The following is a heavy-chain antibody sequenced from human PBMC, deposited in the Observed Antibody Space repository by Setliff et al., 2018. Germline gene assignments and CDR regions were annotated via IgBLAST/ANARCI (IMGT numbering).Heavy chain of an antibody. V-gene: IGHV3-23*01. CDR2: IGGSST. CDR3: AGDPPGPHLVYTY. CDR1: ELIFRNYD. J-gene: IGHJ4*02. D-gene: IGHD3-16*01. Sequence: PGGSLRLSCAASELIFRNYDMSWVRQAPGKGLEWVSSIGGSSTDYADSVKGRFTISRDNSKNTLYLQMNGLRAEDTAIYYCAGDPPGPHLVYTYWGQGALVTVSS.